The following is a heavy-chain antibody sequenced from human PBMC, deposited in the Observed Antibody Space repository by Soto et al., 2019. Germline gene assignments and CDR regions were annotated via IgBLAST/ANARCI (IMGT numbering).Heavy chain of an antibody. D-gene: IGHD3-10*01. J-gene: IGHJ5*02. CDR2: IYYSGST. Sequence: PSETLSLTCTVPGGSISSSSYYWGWIRQPSGKGLEWIGSIYYSGSTYYNPSLKSRVTISVDTSKNQFSLKLSSVTAADTAVYYCARPRGADGPYNWFDPWGQGTLVTVSS. CDR1: GGSISSSSYY. CDR3: ARPRGADGPYNWFDP. V-gene: IGHV4-39*01.